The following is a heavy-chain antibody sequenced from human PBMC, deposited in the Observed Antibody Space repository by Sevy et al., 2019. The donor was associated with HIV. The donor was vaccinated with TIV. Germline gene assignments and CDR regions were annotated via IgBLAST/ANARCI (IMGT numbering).Heavy chain of an antibody. V-gene: IGHV2-5*02. CDR1: GFSVTTSGVG. J-gene: IGHJ3*01. CDR3: AQIRGPYSTIHYRASGAFDV. Sequence: SGPTLVRPTQTLTLTCTFSGFSVTTSGVGVGWIRQPPGKALNWLAVIYGDDDKRYSPSLKTRLTIIKDTSKNQGVLIMANMGPLDTGTSYSAQIRGPYSTIHYRASGAFDVWGPGTLVTVSS. CDR2: IYGDDDK. D-gene: IGHD6-13*01.